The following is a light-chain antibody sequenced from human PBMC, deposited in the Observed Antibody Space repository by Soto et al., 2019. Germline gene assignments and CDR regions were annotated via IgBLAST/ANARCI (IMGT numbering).Light chain of an antibody. Sequence: QPVLPQSPSAAASLGASVKLTCTLISGHSNYAIAWHQQQPGKGPRNLMKINRDGSHNKGDGIPDRFSGSSSGPERYLTISSLQSEDEADYYCQTWDTGIVLFGGGTKLTVL. CDR1: SGHSNYA. CDR2: INRDGSH. V-gene: IGLV4-69*01. J-gene: IGLJ2*01. CDR3: QTWDTGIVL.